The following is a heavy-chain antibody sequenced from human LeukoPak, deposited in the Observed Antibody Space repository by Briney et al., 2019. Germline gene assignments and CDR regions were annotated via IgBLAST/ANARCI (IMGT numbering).Heavy chain of an antibody. CDR3: ARVRGITMVRGVPSYYYYGMDV. CDR1: GFTFSSYG. V-gene: IGHV3-33*01. J-gene: IGHJ6*02. D-gene: IGHD3-10*01. CDR2: IWYDGSNK. Sequence: GGSLRLSCATSGFTFSSYGMHWVRQAPGKGLEWVAVIWYDGSNKYYADSVKGRFTISRDNSKNTLYLQMNSLRAEDTAVYYCARVRGITMVRGVPSYYYYGMDVWGQGTTVTVSS.